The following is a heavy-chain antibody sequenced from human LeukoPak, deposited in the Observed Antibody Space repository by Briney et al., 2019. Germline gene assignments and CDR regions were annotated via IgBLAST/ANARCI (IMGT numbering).Heavy chain of an antibody. D-gene: IGHD4/OR15-4a*01. CDR1: GLTFSSYG. J-gene: IGHJ6*02. CDR3: SASRPHYGDYYGLDV. Sequence: GVSLRLSCAASGLTFSSYGMHWVRQAPGKGLEWVAVISYDGSHKYSADSVKGRFTISRDNSKNTLYLQMNSLRTEDTAVYFCSASRPHYGDYYGLDVWGHGTTVTVSS. CDR2: ISYDGSHK. V-gene: IGHV3-30*03.